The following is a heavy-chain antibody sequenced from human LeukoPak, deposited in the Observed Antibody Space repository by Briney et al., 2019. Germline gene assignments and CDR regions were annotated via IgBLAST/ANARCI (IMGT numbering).Heavy chain of an antibody. D-gene: IGHD1-26*01. Sequence: GGSLRLSCAASGFTFSSYAMTWIRQAPGKGLEWVSYISRSGGTTYYADSVKGRFTISRDNAKNSLYLQMNNLRAEDTAVYYCAGEWELRGGYYYGLDVWGQGTTVTVSS. CDR1: GFTFSSYA. J-gene: IGHJ6*02. CDR2: ISRSGGTT. V-gene: IGHV3-11*01. CDR3: AGEWELRGGYYYGLDV.